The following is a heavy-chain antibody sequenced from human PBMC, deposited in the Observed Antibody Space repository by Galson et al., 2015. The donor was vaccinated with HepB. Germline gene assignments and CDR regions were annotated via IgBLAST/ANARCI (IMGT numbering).Heavy chain of an antibody. CDR2: ISYRGDNT. V-gene: IGHV3-23*01. D-gene: IGHD2-2*01. J-gene: IGHJ4*02. Sequence: SLRLSCAASGFRFSTIAMSWVRQAPGKGPEWVSTISYRGDNTYYADSVKGRFTISRDNSKNTLYLRMNSLRAEDTAVYYCAKRGDIVVVATTIYFDYWGQGTLVTVSS. CDR3: AKRGDIVVVATTIYFDY. CDR1: GFRFSTIA.